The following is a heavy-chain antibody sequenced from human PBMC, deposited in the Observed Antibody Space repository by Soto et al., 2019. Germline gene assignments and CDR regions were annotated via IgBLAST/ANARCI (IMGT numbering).Heavy chain of an antibody. Sequence: QVQLIQSGPEVKRPGASVKLSCNASGYNFADFGILWVRQAPGQGLEWVAWIASNTGNTDYARNLRGRVTVTTDSYTNTAFLVLRSLTSDDTAFYYCARVYDDIWGPYLSGQYWGQGTLVTVSS. D-gene: IGHD3-16*02. CDR3: ARVYDDIWGPYLSGQY. J-gene: IGHJ4*02. CDR1: GYNFADFG. V-gene: IGHV1-18*04. CDR2: IASNTGNT.